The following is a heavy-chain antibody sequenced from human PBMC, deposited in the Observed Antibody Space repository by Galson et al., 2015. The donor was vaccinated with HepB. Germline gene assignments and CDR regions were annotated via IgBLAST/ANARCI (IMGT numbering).Heavy chain of an antibody. CDR1: GGTFSSYA. CDR2: IIPIFGTA. CDR3: ASLGMADYYYYGMDV. D-gene: IGHD6-13*01. V-gene: IGHV1-69*13. J-gene: IGHJ6*02. Sequence: SVKVSCKASGGTFSSYAISWVRQAPGQELEWMGGIIPIFGTANYAQKFQGRVTITADESTSTAYMELSSLRSEDTAVYYCASLGMADYYYYGMDVWGQGTTVTVSS.